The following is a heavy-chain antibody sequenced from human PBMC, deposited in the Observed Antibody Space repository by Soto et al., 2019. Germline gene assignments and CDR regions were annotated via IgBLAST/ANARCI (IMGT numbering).Heavy chain of an antibody. D-gene: IGHD3-22*01. CDR2: ISGSGGST. CDR3: AKDFYYDSSGYYYVADY. Sequence: GGSLRLSCAASGFTFSSYAMSWVRQAPGKGLEWVSAISGSGGSTYYADSVKGRFTISRDNSKNTLYLQMNSLRAEDTAVYYCAKDFYYDSSGYYYVADYWGQGTLVTVSS. V-gene: IGHV3-23*01. CDR1: GFTFSSYA. J-gene: IGHJ4*02.